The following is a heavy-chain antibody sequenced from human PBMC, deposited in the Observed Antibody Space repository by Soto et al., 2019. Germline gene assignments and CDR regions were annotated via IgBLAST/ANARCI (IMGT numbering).Heavy chain of an antibody. V-gene: IGHV1-8*01. CDR2: MNPNSGNT. CDR3: ARGLIRFTGRFDP. J-gene: IGHJ5*02. CDR1: GYTFTSYD. D-gene: IGHD3-3*01. Sequence: ASVQVSFKASGYTFTSYDINWVRQATGQGLEWMGWMNPNSGNTGYAQKFQGRVTMTRNTSISTAYMELSSLRSEDTAVYYCARGLIRFTGRFDPWGQGTLVTVSS.